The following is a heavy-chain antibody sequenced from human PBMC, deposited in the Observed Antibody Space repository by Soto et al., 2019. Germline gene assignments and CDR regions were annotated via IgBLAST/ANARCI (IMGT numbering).Heavy chain of an antibody. Sequence: QLQLQESGPGLVKPSETLSLTCTVSGGSISSSSYYWGWVRQPPGKGLEWIGSIYYSGYTYYNPSLMSRVTISVDTSQNQFSLKLSSVTAADTAVYYCARHNGPLYVGYYYDMDVWGQGTTVTVSS. V-gene: IGHV4-39*01. D-gene: IGHD3-16*01. J-gene: IGHJ6*02. CDR3: ARHNGPLYVGYYYDMDV. CDR1: GGSISSSSYY. CDR2: IYYSGYT.